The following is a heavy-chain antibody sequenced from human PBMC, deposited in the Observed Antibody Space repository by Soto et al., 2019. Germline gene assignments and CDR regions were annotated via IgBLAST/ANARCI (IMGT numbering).Heavy chain of an antibody. CDR3: ASTVGSDKAMVKNYYYYYGMDV. Sequence: SVKVSCKASGGTFSSYAISWVRQAPGQGLEWMGGIIPIFGTANYAQKFQGRVTITADESTSTAYMELSSLRSEDTAVYYCASTVGSDKAMVKNYYYYYGMDVWGQGTTVTVYS. J-gene: IGHJ6*02. D-gene: IGHD5-18*01. CDR2: IIPIFGTA. CDR1: GGTFSSYA. V-gene: IGHV1-69*13.